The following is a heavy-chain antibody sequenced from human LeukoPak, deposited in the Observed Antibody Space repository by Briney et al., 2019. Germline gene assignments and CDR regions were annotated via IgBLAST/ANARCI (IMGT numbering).Heavy chain of an antibody. D-gene: IGHD2-15*01. CDR2: IYYSGST. CDR3: ARVEDILFHFDY. J-gene: IGHJ4*02. Sequence: PSETLSLTCTVSGGSISSSSYYWGWIRQPPGKGLEWIGSIYYSGSTDYNPSLKSRVTVSLEKSKNQFSLKLSSVTAADTAVYYCARVEDILFHFDYWGQGTLVTVSS. V-gene: IGHV4-39*07. CDR1: GGSISSSSYY.